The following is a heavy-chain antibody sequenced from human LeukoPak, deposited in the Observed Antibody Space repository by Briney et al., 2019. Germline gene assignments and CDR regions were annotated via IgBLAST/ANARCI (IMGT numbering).Heavy chain of an antibody. CDR1: GGSISSSSYY. V-gene: IGHV4-39*07. J-gene: IGHJ4*02. CDR2: IYYSGST. CDR3: ARDPGDYGGNSYPSYFDY. D-gene: IGHD4-23*01. Sequence: SETLSLTCTVSGGSISSSSYYWGWIRQPPGKGLEWIGSIYYSGSTYYNPSLKSRVTISVDTSKNQFSLKLSSVTAADTAVYYCARDPGDYGGNSYPSYFDYWGQGTLVTVSS.